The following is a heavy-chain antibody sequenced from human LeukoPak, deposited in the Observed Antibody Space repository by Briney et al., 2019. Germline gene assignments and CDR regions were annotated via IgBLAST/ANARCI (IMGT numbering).Heavy chain of an antibody. CDR3: AKAPGFCSTTSCPGDY. CDR1: GFTFDDYA. D-gene: IGHD2-2*01. Sequence: GGSLRLSCADSGFTFDDYAMHWVRQPPGKGLEWVSLISGYGGSTYYADSVKGRFAISRDNSKNSLYLQMNSLRTEDTALYYCAKAPGFCSTTSCPGDYWGQGTLVAVSS. J-gene: IGHJ4*02. CDR2: ISGYGGST. V-gene: IGHV3-43*02.